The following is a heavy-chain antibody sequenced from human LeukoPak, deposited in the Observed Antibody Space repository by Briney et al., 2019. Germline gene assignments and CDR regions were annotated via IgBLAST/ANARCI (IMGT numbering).Heavy chain of an antibody. CDR1: GFTFSAHA. Sequence: GGSLRLSCAASGFTFSAHAMHWVRQAPGKGLEYVSGISSSGHSTYYASFVKGRFTLSRDNSKNTVFLQMDSLRGDDVAVYYCARGAFYDILTGAHFDSWGQGTLVTVSS. D-gene: IGHD3-9*01. J-gene: IGHJ4*02. V-gene: IGHV3-64*01. CDR3: ARGAFYDILTGAHFDS. CDR2: ISSSGHST.